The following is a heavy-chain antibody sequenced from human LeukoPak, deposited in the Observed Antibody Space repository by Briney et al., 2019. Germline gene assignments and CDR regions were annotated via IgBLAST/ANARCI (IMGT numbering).Heavy chain of an antibody. V-gene: IGHV3-23*01. CDR2: ISWSSGST. CDR1: GFTFSSYA. CDR3: AKDFMRSGYYQPFDY. Sequence: PGGSLRLSCAASGFTFSSYAMSGLREPPGKGLEWFSAISWSSGSTYYADSVKSRFTISRDNSKKTRYLQMNSLRAEDTAVYYCAKDFMRSGYYQPFDYWGQGTLVTVSS. J-gene: IGHJ4*02. D-gene: IGHD3-3*01.